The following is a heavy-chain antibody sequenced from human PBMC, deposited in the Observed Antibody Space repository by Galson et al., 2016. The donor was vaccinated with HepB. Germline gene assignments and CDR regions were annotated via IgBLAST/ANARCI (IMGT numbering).Heavy chain of an antibody. V-gene: IGHV3-30-3*01. CDR3: ARGRVSSFNTYWYFDL. Sequence: SLRLSCAASGFTFNTYAVHWVRQAPGPGLEWVAVISYDGSNKFYGDSVKGRFTISRDNYKNMLYLQMNDVRTEDTAVYFCARGRVSSFNTYWYFDLWGHGTLVTVSS. CDR2: ISYDGSNK. J-gene: IGHJ2*01. CDR1: GFTFNTYA. D-gene: IGHD6-13*01.